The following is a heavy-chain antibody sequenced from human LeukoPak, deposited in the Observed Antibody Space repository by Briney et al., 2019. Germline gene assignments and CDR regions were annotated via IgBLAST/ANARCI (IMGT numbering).Heavy chain of an antibody. CDR2: IWYDGSNK. V-gene: IGHV3-33*01. CDR1: GFTFSSYG. Sequence: GSLRLSCAASGFTFSSYGMHWVRQAPGKGLEWVAVIWYDGSNKYYADSVKGRFTISRDNSKNTLYLQMNSLRAEDTAVYYCARESIAAAGTSVVLRYFDYWGQGTLVTVSS. CDR3: ARESIAAAGTSVVLRYFDY. J-gene: IGHJ4*02. D-gene: IGHD6-13*01.